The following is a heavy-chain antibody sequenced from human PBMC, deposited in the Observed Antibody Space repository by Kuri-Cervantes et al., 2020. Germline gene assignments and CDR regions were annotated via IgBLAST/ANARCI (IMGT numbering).Heavy chain of an antibody. Sequence: ETLSLTCAASGFTFSSYSMNWVRQAPGKGLEWVSSISSSSSYIYYADSVKSRFTISRDNAKNSLYLQMNSLRAEDTATYYCARERRPCGGDCLDYWGQGILVTVSS. CDR2: ISSSSSYI. CDR3: ARERRPCGGDCLDY. V-gene: IGHV3-21*01. J-gene: IGHJ4*02. D-gene: IGHD2-21*01. CDR1: GFTFSSYS.